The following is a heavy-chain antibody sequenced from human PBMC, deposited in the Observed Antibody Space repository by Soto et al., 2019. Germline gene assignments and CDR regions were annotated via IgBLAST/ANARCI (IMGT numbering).Heavy chain of an antibody. CDR1: GGSISSGDYY. CDR2: IYYSGST. V-gene: IGHV4-30-4*01. CDR3: ARGLFGGNSFLDY. Sequence: SETLSLTCTVSGGSISSGDYYWSWIRQPPGKGLEWIGYIYYSGSTYYNPSLKSRVTISVDTSKNQFSLKLSSVTAADTAVYYCARGLFGGNSFLDYWGQGTLVTVSS. J-gene: IGHJ4*02. D-gene: IGHD3-16*01.